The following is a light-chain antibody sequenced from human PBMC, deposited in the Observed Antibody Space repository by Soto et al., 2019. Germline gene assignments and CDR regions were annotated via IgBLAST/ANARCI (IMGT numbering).Light chain of an antibody. V-gene: IGKV1-33*01. J-gene: IGKJ4*01. Sequence: DIQMTQSPSSLSASVGDRVTITCRASQSISSYLNWYQQKPGKAPKLLIYAASSLQSGVPSRFSGSGSGTDFNFTISSLRPEDIATYYCQQYDNRLTFGGGTKVEIK. CDR2: AAS. CDR3: QQYDNRLT. CDR1: QSISSY.